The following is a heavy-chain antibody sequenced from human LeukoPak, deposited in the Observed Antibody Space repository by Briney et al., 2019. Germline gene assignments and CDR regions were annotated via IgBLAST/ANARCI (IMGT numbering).Heavy chain of an antibody. V-gene: IGHV4-61*02. Sequence: SETLSLTCTVSGGSISSGTNYWSWIRQPAGKGLEWIGRIHTSGSTNHNPSLRSRVTISVDTSKNQFSLKLSSVTAADTAVYYCARDQWGGTYIHDAFDIWGQGTMVTVSS. D-gene: IGHD1-26*01. CDR3: ARDQWGGTYIHDAFDI. CDR1: GGSISSGTNY. J-gene: IGHJ3*02. CDR2: IHTSGST.